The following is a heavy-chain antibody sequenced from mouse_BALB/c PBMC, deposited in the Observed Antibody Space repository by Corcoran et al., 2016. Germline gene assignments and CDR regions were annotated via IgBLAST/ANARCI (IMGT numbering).Heavy chain of an antibody. Sequence: EVQLQQSGPELVKPGASVKMSCKASGYIFTSYVMHWVKQKPGQGLEWIGYINPYNDGTKYNEKFKGKATLTSDKSSSTAYMELSSLTSEDSAVYYCARYGNYYYYAMDYWGQGTSVTVSS. V-gene: IGHV1S136*01. J-gene: IGHJ4*01. CDR3: ARYGNYYYYAMDY. D-gene: IGHD2-1*01. CDR1: GYIFTSYV. CDR2: INPYNDGT.